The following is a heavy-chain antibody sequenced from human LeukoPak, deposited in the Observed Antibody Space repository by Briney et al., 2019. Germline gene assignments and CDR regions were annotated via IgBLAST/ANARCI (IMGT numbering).Heavy chain of an antibody. CDR1: GYTFTDYY. Sequence: ASVKISCKVSGYTFTDYYMHWVQHAPGKGLEWMGLVDPEDGETIYAEKFQGRVTITADTSTDTAYMELSSLRSEDTAVYYCATDRPSDSSGYNCWGQGTLVTVSS. CDR2: VDPEDGET. D-gene: IGHD3-22*01. V-gene: IGHV1-69-2*01. J-gene: IGHJ4*02. CDR3: ATDRPSDSSGYNC.